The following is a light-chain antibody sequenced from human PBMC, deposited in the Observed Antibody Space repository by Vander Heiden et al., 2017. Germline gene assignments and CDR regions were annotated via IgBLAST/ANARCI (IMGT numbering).Light chain of an antibody. V-gene: IGLV2-8*01. Sequence: QSALTQPPSASGSPGQSVTISCTGTSSDVGGYKYVSWYRQHPGKAPKLMLYEVNKRPSGVPDRFSGSKSGNTASLTVSGLQAEDEADYYCSSYAGINKVIFGGGTKLTVL. J-gene: IGLJ2*01. CDR2: EVN. CDR1: SSDVGGYKY. CDR3: SSYAGINKVI.